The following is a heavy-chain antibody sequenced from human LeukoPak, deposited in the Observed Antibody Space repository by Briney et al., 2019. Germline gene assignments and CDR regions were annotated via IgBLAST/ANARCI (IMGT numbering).Heavy chain of an antibody. D-gene: IGHD2-8*02. CDR2: ISGRTSTI. CDR3: ATYRQVLLPFES. J-gene: IGHJ4*02. Sequence: GGSLRLSCVVSGFTFSPYSMNWVRQAPGKGLEWVAYISGRTSTIYYADSVYGRFTISRDNSKSTLSLQMNSLRAEDTAIYYCATYRQVLLPFESWGQGTLVTVSS. CDR1: GFTFSPYS. V-gene: IGHV3-48*01.